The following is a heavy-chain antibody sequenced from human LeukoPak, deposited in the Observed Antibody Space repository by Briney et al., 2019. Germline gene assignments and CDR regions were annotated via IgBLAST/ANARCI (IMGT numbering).Heavy chain of an antibody. CDR2: IYHNGDT. V-gene: IGHV4-39*01. CDR3: ARLWSHSKTEDY. Sequence: PSETLSLTCTVSGDSVSSGLYSWGWIRQPPGEGLEWIGNIYHNGDTYYNPSFRSRVTISVDTSENQFSLSLRSVTAADTAVYYCARLWSHSKTEDYWGQGTVVTVSS. CDR1: GDSVSSGLYS. J-gene: IGHJ4*02. D-gene: IGHD3-16*01.